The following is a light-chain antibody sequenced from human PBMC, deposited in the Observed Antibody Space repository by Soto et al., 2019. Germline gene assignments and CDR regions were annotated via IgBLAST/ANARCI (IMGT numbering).Light chain of an antibody. CDR1: QSVSSSY. CDR3: QQYGSSPT. J-gene: IGKJ1*01. CDR2: DVS. Sequence: EIVFTHSPGTLSLSPGERATLSCRSSQSVSSSYLAWYQHKPGQAPRLLIYDVSSRATGIPDRFSGSGSGTDFTLTISRLEPEDFAVYYCQQYGSSPTFGQGTKVEIK. V-gene: IGKV3-20*01.